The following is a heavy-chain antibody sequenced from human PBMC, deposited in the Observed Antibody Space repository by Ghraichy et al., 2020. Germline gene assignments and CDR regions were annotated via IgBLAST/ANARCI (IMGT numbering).Heavy chain of an antibody. D-gene: IGHD3-3*01. CDR1: GFTFSSYW. CDR2: IKQDGSEK. Sequence: GGSLRLSCTASGFTFSSYWMSWVRQAPGEGLEWVANIKQDGSEKYYVDSVKGRFTISRDNAKNSLYLQMNSLRAEDTAVYYCARDGNFWSGYYPIDYWGQGTLVTVSS. CDR3: ARDGNFWSGYYPIDY. V-gene: IGHV3-7*03. J-gene: IGHJ4*02.